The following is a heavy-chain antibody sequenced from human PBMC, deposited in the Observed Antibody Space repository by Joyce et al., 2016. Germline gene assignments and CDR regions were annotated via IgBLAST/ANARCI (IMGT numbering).Heavy chain of an antibody. D-gene: IGHD3/OR15-3a*01. CDR2: SDPEDGET. J-gene: IGHJ4*02. Sequence: QVQLVQSGAEVKKPGASVKVSCKVSGYTLNEVSMHWVRQAAGEGIEWMGTSDPEDGETIYAEKFEDRVTMTEDTSTDTAFMELSSLTFEDTAAYYCTTGAGLGGLHFWGQGTLVTVSS. CDR3: TTGAGLGGLHF. V-gene: IGHV1-24*01. CDR1: GYTLNEVS.